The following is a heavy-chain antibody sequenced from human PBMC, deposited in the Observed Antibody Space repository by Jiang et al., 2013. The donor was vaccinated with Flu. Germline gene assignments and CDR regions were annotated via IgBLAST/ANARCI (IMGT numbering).Heavy chain of an antibody. J-gene: IGHJ6*02. CDR1: GGSFSGYY. Sequence: LLKPSETLSLTCAVYGGSFSGYYWSWIRQPPGKGLEWIGEINHSGSTNYNPSLKSRVTISVDTSKNQFSLKLSSVTAADTAVYYCASASPPSYGMDVWGQGTTVTVSS. CDR2: INHSGST. CDR3: ASASPPSYGMDV. V-gene: IGHV4-34*01.